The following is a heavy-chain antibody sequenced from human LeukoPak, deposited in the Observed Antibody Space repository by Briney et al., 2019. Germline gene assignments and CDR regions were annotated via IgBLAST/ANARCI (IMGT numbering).Heavy chain of an antibody. V-gene: IGHV4-30-4*01. CDR2: IYYSGST. CDR3: ARPGGTIYY. CDR1: GGSISSGDYY. Sequence: SETLSLTCTVSGGSISSGDYYWSWIRQPQGKGLEGIMYIYYSGSTYYNPSLKSLVTISVDTSKNQFSLKLNSVTAADTAVYYCARPGGTIYYWGQGTLVTVSS. D-gene: IGHD2-8*02. J-gene: IGHJ4*02.